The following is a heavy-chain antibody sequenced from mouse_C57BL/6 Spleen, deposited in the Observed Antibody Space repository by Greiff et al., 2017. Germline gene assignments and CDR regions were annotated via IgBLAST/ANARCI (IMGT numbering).Heavy chain of an antibody. V-gene: IGHV1-82*01. D-gene: IGHD1-1*01. J-gene: IGHJ2*01. Sequence: VKLVESGPELVKPGASVKISCKASGYAFSSSWMNWVKQRPGKGLEWIGRIYPGDGDTNYNGKFKGKATLTADKSCSTAYMQLSSLTSEDSAVXFCARSGYYGSSYHYFDYWGQGTTLTVSS. CDR2: IYPGDGDT. CDR3: ARSGYYGSSYHYFDY. CDR1: GYAFSSSW.